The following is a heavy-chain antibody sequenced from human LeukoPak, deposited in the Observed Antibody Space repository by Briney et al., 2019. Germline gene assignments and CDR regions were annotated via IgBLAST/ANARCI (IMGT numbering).Heavy chain of an antibody. CDR3: ARAQPYYCSGSSCYWSGSDYYYYMDV. Sequence: ASVKVSCKASGYTFTGYYMHWVRQAHGQGLEWMGRINPNSGGTNYAQKFQGRVTMTRDTAISTAYVELSMLRSDDTAVYYCARAQPYYCSGSSCYWSGSDYYYYMDVWGEGTTVTVSS. CDR2: INPNSGGT. D-gene: IGHD2-15*01. V-gene: IGHV1-2*06. J-gene: IGHJ6*03. CDR1: GYTFTGYY.